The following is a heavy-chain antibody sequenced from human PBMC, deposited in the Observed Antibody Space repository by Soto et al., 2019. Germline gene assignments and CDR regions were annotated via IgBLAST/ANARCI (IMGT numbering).Heavy chain of an antibody. CDR2: IWYDGSNK. CDR3: ARDGRELHRNGMDV. Sequence: QVQLVESGGGVVQPGRSLRLSCAASGFTFSSYGMHWVRQAPGKGLEWVAVIWYDGSNKYYADSVKGRFTISRDNSKNTLYLQMNSLRAEDTAVYYCARDGRELHRNGMDVWGQGATVTVSS. CDR1: GFTFSSYG. V-gene: IGHV3-33*01. J-gene: IGHJ6*02. D-gene: IGHD1-7*01.